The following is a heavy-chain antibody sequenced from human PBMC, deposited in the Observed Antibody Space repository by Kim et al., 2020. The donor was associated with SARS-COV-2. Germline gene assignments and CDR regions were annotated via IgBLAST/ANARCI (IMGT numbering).Heavy chain of an antibody. CDR3: ARDPGGLAAAGLDY. J-gene: IGHJ4*02. D-gene: IGHD6-13*01. V-gene: IGHV1-18*01. Sequence: AQKLQGRVTMTTDTSTSTAYMELRSLRSDDTAVYYCARDPGGLAAAGLDYWGQGTLVTVSS.